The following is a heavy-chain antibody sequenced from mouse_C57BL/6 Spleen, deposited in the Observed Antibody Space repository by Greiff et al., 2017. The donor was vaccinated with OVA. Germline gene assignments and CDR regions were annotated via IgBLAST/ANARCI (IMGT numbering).Heavy chain of an antibody. CDR2: ISYDGSN. V-gene: IGHV3-6*01. J-gene: IGHJ2*01. CDR1: GYSITSGYY. Sequence: VQLQQSGPGLVKPSQSLSLTCSVTGYSITSGYYWNWIRQFPGNKLEWMGYISYDGSNNYNPSLKNRISITRDTSKNQFFLKLNSVTTEDTATYYCARGVLHDYWGQGTTLTVSS. D-gene: IGHD1-1*01. CDR3: ARGVLHDY.